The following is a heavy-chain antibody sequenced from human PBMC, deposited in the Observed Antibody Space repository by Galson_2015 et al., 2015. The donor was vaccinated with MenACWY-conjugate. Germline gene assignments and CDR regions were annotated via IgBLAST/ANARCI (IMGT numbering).Heavy chain of an antibody. Sequence: SLRLSCAASGFTFSNYAMTWVRQAPGKGLEWVSAISGTGGDTYNADSVRGRFTISRDNSKNTLYLQMNSLRAEDTAVYYCAKDREGYASGTYFRAFDYWGQGTLVTVSS. J-gene: IGHJ4*02. CDR2: ISGTGGDT. CDR3: AKDREGYASGTYFRAFDY. V-gene: IGHV3-23*01. CDR1: GFTFSNYA. D-gene: IGHD3-10*01.